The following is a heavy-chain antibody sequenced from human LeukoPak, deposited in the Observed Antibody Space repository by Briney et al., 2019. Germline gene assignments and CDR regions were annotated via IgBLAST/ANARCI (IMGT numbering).Heavy chain of an antibody. Sequence: GGSLRLSCATSGFIFSSYWMAWVRQAPGKGLEWVSCISSSSTYIYYADSVKGRFTISRDNAKNTLYLQMNSLRAEDTAVYYCARDRPDAFDIWGQGTMVTVSS. CDR2: ISSSSTYI. CDR1: GFIFSSYW. V-gene: IGHV3-21*01. CDR3: ARDRPDAFDI. J-gene: IGHJ3*02.